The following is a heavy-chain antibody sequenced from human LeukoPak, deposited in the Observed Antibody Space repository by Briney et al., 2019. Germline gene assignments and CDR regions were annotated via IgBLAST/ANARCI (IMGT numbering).Heavy chain of an antibody. J-gene: IGHJ4*02. Sequence: GASVKVSCKVSGYTLTELSMHWVRQAPGKGLEWMGWMNPNSGNTGYAQKFQGRVTITRNTSISTAYMELSSLRSEDTAVYYCARSLSSYYFDYWGQGTLVIVSS. V-gene: IGHV1-8*03. CDR1: GYTLTELS. CDR2: MNPNSGNT. D-gene: IGHD2/OR15-2a*01. CDR3: ARSLSSYYFDY.